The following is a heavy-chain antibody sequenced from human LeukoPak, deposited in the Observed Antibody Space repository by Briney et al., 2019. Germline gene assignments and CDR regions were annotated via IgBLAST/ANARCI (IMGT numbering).Heavy chain of an antibody. V-gene: IGHV3-49*03. D-gene: IGHD5-18*01. CDR2: IRSKAYGGTT. Sequence: GGSLRLSCAASGFTFSSYAMSWFRQAPGKGLEWVGFIRSKAYGGTTEYAASVKGRFTISRDDSKSIAYLQMNSLKTEDTAVYYCTNKGSYGSSDWGQGTLVTVSS. CDR1: GFTFSSYA. J-gene: IGHJ4*02. CDR3: TNKGSYGSSD.